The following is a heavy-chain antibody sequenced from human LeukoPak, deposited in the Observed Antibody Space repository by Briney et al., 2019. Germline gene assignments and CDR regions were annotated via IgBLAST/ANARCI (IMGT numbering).Heavy chain of an antibody. Sequence: GESLKISCKGPGYSFTSYWIGWVRQMPGKGLEWMGIIYPGDSDTRYSPSFRGQVTISADKSISTAYLQWSSLKASDTAMYYCARNGDYSSPGFDYWGQGTLVTVSS. CDR1: GYSFTSYW. D-gene: IGHD4-17*01. CDR3: ARNGDYSSPGFDY. CDR2: IYPGDSDT. V-gene: IGHV5-51*01. J-gene: IGHJ4*02.